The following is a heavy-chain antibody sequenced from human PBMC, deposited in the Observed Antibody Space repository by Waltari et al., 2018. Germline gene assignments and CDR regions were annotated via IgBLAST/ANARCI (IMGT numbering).Heavy chain of an antibody. D-gene: IGHD1-26*01. J-gene: IGHJ4*02. Sequence: HVQLVQSGAEVKKPGSSVKVSCKASGGTFSSYAISWVRQAPGQGLEWMGGVIPIFGPPNYARKFQGRVTITADESTSTAYMELSSLGSEDTAVYYCARDILGATSDYWGQGTLVTVSS. CDR3: ARDILGATSDY. CDR1: GGTFSSYA. V-gene: IGHV1-69*01. CDR2: VIPIFGPP.